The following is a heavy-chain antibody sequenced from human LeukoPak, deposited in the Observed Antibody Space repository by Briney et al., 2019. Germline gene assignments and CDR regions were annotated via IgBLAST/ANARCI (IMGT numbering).Heavy chain of an antibody. CDR1: GYTFTGYY. J-gene: IGHJ4*02. CDR2: INPNSGGT. Sequence: SVKVSCKASGYTFTGYYMHWVRQAPGQGLEWMGWINPNSGGTNYAQKFRGRVTMTRDTSISTAYMELSRLRSDDTAVYYCARDLLGELLYFDYWGQGTLVTVSS. D-gene: IGHD1-26*01. V-gene: IGHV1-2*02. CDR3: ARDLLGELLYFDY.